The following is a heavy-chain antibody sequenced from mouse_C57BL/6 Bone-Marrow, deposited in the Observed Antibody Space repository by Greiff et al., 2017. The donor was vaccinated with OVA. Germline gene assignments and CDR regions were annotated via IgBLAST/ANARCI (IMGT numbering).Heavy chain of an antibody. CDR3: ARDQGYYYGGSLSF. J-gene: IGHJ1*03. CDR2: ISDGGSYT. V-gene: IGHV5-4*01. D-gene: IGHD1-1*01. CDR1: GFTFSSYA. Sequence: EVQRVESGGGLVKPGGSLKLSCAASGFTFSSYAMSWVRQTPEKRLEWVATISDGGSYTYYPDNVKGRFTISRDNAKNNLYLQMSHLKSEDTAMYYCARDQGYYYGGSLSFWGKGTTVTVSS.